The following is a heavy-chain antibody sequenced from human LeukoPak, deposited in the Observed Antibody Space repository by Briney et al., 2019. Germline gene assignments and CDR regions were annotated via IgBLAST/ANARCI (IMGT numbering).Heavy chain of an antibody. CDR3: ASTRHGRFDP. J-gene: IGHJ5*02. D-gene: IGHD5-24*01. CDR2: IYHSGST. CDR1: GGSISSGGYY. V-gene: IGHV4-30-2*01. Sequence: SQTLSLTCTVSGGSISSGGYYWSWIRQPPGKGLEWIGYIYHSGSTYYNPSLKSRVTISVDRSKNQFSLKLSSVTAADTAVYYCASTRHGRFDPWGQGTLVTVSS.